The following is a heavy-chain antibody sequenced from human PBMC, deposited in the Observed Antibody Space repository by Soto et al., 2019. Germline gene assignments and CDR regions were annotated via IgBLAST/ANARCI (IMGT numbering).Heavy chain of an antibody. CDR2: IYWDDDK. Sequence: QITLKESGPTLVKPTQTLTLTCTFSGFSLSTSGVGVGWIRQPPGKALEWLALIYWDDDKRYSPSLKSRLTNTKDTXXNXVXLTMTNMDPVDTATYYCAHRRHTYYDFWSGYSHFDYWGQGTLVTVSS. D-gene: IGHD3-3*01. CDR1: GFSLSTSGVG. J-gene: IGHJ4*02. V-gene: IGHV2-5*02. CDR3: AHRRHTYYDFWSGYSHFDY.